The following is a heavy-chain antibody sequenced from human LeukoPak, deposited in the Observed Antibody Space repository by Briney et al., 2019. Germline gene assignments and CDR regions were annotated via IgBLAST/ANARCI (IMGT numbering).Heavy chain of an antibody. D-gene: IGHD6-19*01. Sequence: GASVKVSCKTSGYTCTGYYLHWVRQAPGQGLEWMGWISTYNGNTHYAQKLQGRVTMTTDTSTSTAYMELRSLRPDDTAVYYCARSSLAVAGSVFDYWGQGTLVTVSS. CDR2: ISTYNGNT. CDR3: ARSSLAVAGSVFDY. CDR1: GYTCTGYY. J-gene: IGHJ4*02. V-gene: IGHV1-18*04.